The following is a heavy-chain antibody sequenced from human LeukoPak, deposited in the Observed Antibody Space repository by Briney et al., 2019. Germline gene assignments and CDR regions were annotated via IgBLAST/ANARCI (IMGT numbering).Heavy chain of an antibody. Sequence: SETLSLTCTVSGGSISSDNYQWSWIRQPPGKGLEWIGYVNYSGSTYYNPSLKSRVTISVDTSKNHFSLKLSSVTAADTAVYYCARYGSGSTWFDPWGQGTLVTVSS. CDR3: ARYGSGSTWFDP. CDR2: VNYSGST. CDR1: GGSISSDNYQ. D-gene: IGHD3-10*01. V-gene: IGHV4-30-4*01. J-gene: IGHJ5*02.